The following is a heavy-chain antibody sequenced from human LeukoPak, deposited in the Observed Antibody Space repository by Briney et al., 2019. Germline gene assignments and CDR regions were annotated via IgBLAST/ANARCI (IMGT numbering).Heavy chain of an antibody. V-gene: IGHV6-1*01. J-gene: IGHJ6*02. Sequence: SQTLSLTCAISGDSVSSNSAAWNWIRQSPSRGLEWLGRTYYRSKWYNDYAVSVKSRITINPDTSKNQFSLQLNSVTPEDTAVYYCARDWFGYCSGGSCPTHYYYYGMDVWGQGTTVTVSS. CDR1: GDSVSSNSAA. D-gene: IGHD2-15*01. CDR2: TYYRSKWYN. CDR3: ARDWFGYCSGGSCPTHYYYYGMDV.